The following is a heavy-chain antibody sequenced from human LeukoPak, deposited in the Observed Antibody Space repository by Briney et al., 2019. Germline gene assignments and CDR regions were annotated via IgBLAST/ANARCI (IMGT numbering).Heavy chain of an antibody. CDR1: GYTFTGYY. J-gene: IGHJ4*02. CDR2: INPNSGGT. V-gene: IGHV1-2*02. Sequence: ASVKVSCKASGYTFTGYYMHWVRQAPGQGLEWMGWINPNSGGTNYAQKFQGRVTMTRDTSISTAYMELSRLKSDDTAVYYCSRDRGGSYGDYWGQGTLVTVSS. D-gene: IGHD1-26*01. CDR3: SRDRGGSYGDY.